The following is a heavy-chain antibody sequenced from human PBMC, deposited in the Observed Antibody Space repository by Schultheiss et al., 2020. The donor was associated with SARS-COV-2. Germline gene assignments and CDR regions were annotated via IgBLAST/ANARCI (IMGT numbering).Heavy chain of an antibody. V-gene: IGHV4-59*12. CDR2: IYYSGST. J-gene: IGHJ4*02. D-gene: IGHD3-10*01. CDR1: GGSISSYY. CDR3: ARNPPGSGSYRFDY. Sequence: SETLSLTCTVSGGSISSYYWSWIRQHPGKGLEWIGYIYYSGSTNYNPSLKSRVTMSVDTSKNQFSLKLSSVTAADTAVYYCARNPPGSGSYRFDYWGQGTLVTVSS.